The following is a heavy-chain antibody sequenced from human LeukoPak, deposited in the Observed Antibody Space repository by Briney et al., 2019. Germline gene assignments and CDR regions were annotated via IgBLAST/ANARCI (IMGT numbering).Heavy chain of an antibody. D-gene: IGHD1-1*01. CDR3: VAQLVDAPPTFDY. J-gene: IGHJ4*02. CDR2: IFGTV. V-gene: IGHV1-69*05. CDR1: GGSFSNFA. Sequence: SVKVSCKASGGSFSNFAISWVRQAPGQGFEWLGGIFGTVTYAPNFQGRVSFTTDESTSTAYMELSGLTSEDTAVYYFVAQLVDAPPTFDYWGQGTLVTVSS.